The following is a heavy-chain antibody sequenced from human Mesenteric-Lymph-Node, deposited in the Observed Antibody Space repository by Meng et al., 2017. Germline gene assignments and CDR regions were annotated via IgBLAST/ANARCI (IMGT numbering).Heavy chain of an antibody. V-gene: IGHV4-31*01. CDR2: IYYSGST. Sequence: PLLEAGHGLLMPSQTLSLTCTDSGASISMGGYYWGGHRQHPGKGLEWIGYIYYSGSTYYNPSLKSLVTISVDTSKNQFSLKLSSVTAADTAVYYCARVRRDGSGRDAFDIWGQGTMVTVSS. J-gene: IGHJ3*02. D-gene: IGHD3-10*01. CDR3: ARVRRDGSGRDAFDI. CDR1: GASISMGGYY.